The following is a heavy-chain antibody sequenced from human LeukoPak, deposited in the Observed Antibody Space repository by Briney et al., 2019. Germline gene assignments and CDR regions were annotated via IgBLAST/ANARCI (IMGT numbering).Heavy chain of an antibody. CDR2: IAYDGTNK. CDR3: ARESVVAIDY. D-gene: IGHD3-22*01. Sequence: PGGSLRLSCAASGFTFSSYGMHWVRQAPGKGLEWVSIIAYDGTNKYYADSVEGRFTISRDNSKNTLYLQMNSLRAEDTAVYYCARESVVAIDYWGQGTLVTVSS. CDR1: GFTFSSYG. V-gene: IGHV3-30*03. J-gene: IGHJ4*02.